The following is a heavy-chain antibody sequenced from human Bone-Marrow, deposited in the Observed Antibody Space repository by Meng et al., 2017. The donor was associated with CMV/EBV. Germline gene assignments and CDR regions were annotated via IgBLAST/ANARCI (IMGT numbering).Heavy chain of an antibody. CDR3: ARDFPYCSNSICPRNYVIDV. CDR2: ISKNGRSL. D-gene: IGHD2-2*01. Sequence: GESLKITCAASGSTFGDYYMSWIRQAPGKGLEWLSYISKNGRSLSYADSVEGRFTISRDNSKNSLYLQTNTLRAEDTAVYYCARDFPYCSNSICPRNYVIDVWGQGTTVTVSS. V-gene: IGHV3-11*01. CDR1: GSTFGDYY. J-gene: IGHJ6*02.